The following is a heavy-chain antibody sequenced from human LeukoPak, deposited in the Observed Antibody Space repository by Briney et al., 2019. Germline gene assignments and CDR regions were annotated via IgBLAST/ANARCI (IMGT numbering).Heavy chain of an antibody. CDR1: GFTFSNAW. D-gene: IGHD3-22*01. Sequence: GGSLRLSCAASGFTFSNAWMSWVRQAPGKGLEWVGRIKSKTDGGTTDYAAPVKGRFTISRDDSKNTLYLQMNSLKTEDTAVYYCTRDMIVVVIHLIDYYGMDVWGQGTTVTVSS. J-gene: IGHJ6*02. CDR2: IKSKTDGGTT. V-gene: IGHV3-15*01. CDR3: TRDMIVVVIHLIDYYGMDV.